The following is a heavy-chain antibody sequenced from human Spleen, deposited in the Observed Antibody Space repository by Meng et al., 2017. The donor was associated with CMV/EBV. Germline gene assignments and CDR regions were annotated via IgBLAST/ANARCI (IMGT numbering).Heavy chain of an antibody. CDR3: ARDHHLYSSNWYLLDY. CDR1: GFTFSSYS. D-gene: IGHD6-13*01. CDR2: IRYDGSNK. V-gene: IGHV3-30*02. J-gene: IGHJ4*02. Sequence: GGSLRLSCAASGFTFSSYSMNWVRQAPGKGLEWVTFIRYDGSNKDYGDSVKGRFTISRDNSKNTLYLQMNSLRAEDTAVYYCARDHHLYSSNWYLLDYWGQGILVTVSS.